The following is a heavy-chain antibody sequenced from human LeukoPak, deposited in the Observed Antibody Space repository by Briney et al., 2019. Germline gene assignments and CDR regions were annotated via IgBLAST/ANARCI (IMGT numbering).Heavy chain of an antibody. V-gene: IGHV3-23*01. CDR3: AIGGSSGYYQHDY. CDR2: ISAVGGST. D-gene: IGHD3-22*01. Sequence: GGSLRLSCAASGFTFSAYAMSWVRQAPGKGLEWVSTISAVGGSTYYADSVKGRFTISRDNSKNTLYLQMNSLRAEDTAVYYCAIGGSSGYYQHDYWGQGTLVTVSS. J-gene: IGHJ4*02. CDR1: GFTFSAYA.